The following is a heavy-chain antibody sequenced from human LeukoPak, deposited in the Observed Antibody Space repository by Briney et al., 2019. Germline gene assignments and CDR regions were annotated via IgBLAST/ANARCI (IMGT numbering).Heavy chain of an antibody. CDR3: ARMAHVSDSGGSYFAAYFQE. J-gene: IGHJ1*01. D-gene: IGHD2-15*01. V-gene: IGHV4-30-2*01. CDR2: IYQTGST. CDR1: GGAVRNGGYS. Sequence: SETLSLTCAVSGGAVRNGGYSWSWIRQPPGKGLEWIGIIYQTGSTYYSPSLKSRVSISADGSKNHFSLKLSSVTAADTAVYYCARMAHVSDSGGSYFAAYFQEWGRGILVVVSS.